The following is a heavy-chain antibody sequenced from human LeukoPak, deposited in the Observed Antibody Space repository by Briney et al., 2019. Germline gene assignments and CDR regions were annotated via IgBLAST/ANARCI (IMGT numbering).Heavy chain of an antibody. J-gene: IGHJ4*02. V-gene: IGHV4-59*01. CDR3: ARVTGYMIEDYVDS. CDR2: IYYSGST. D-gene: IGHD3-22*01. CDR1: GGSISSYY. Sequence: SETLSLTCTVSGGSISSYYWSWIRQPPGKGLEGFGYIYYSGSTNYNSSLKSRVTILVDMSKNQFSLKLSSVTAADTAVYYCARVTGYMIEDYVDSWGQGTLVTVSS.